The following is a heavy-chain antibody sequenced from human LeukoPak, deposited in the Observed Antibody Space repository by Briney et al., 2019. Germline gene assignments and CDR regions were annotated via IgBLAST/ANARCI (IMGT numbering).Heavy chain of an antibody. V-gene: IGHV4-59*01. J-gene: IGHJ3*02. CDR3: ARDGCSGGSCYGTKTPLDPFDI. CDR1: GGSISSYY. D-gene: IGHD2-15*01. Sequence: SETLSLTCTVSGGSISSYYWSWIRQPPGKGLEWIGYIYYSGSTNYNPSLKSRVTISVDTSKNQFSLKLSSVTAADTAVYYCARDGCSGGSCYGTKTPLDPFDIWGQGTMVTVSS. CDR2: IYYSGST.